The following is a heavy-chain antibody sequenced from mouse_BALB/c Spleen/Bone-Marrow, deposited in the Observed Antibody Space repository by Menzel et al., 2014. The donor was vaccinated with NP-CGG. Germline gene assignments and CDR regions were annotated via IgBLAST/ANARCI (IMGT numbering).Heavy chain of an antibody. CDR1: GIDFSRYW. V-gene: IGHV4-1*02. D-gene: IGHD2-1*01. J-gene: IGHJ1*01. CDR3: ALLGNYGYFDV. Sequence: GIDFSRYWMSWVRRAPGKGLEWIGEINPDSSTINYTPSLKDKFIISRDNAKNTLYLQMSKVRSEDTALYYCALLGNYGYFDVWGAGTTVTVSS. CDR2: INPDSSTI.